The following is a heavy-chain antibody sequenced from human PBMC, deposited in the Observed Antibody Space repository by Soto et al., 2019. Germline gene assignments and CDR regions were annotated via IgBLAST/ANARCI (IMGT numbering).Heavy chain of an antibody. J-gene: IGHJ4*02. CDR1: GGSFSGFY. Sequence: SETLSLTCAVYGGSFSGFYWSLIRQPPGKGLEWIREINHSGSTKYNPSLKSRVTISVDTSKNQFSLKLSSVTAADTAVYYCAGAAAGDIDYWGQGTRVTVSS. CDR3: AGAAAGDIDY. CDR2: INHSGST. V-gene: IGHV4-34*01. D-gene: IGHD6-13*01.